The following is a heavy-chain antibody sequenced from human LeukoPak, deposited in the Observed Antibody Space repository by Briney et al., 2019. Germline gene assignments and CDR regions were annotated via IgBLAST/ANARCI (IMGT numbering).Heavy chain of an antibody. J-gene: IGHJ4*02. Sequence: ASVKVSCKASGYTFTGYYMHWVRQAPGQGLEWMGWINPNSGGTNYAQKFQGRVTMTRDTSISTAYMELSRLRSDDTAVYYCILRWFGERNPIDYWGQGTLVTVSS. V-gene: IGHV1-2*02. CDR3: ILRWFGERNPIDY. CDR2: INPNSGGT. D-gene: IGHD3-10*01. CDR1: GYTFTGYY.